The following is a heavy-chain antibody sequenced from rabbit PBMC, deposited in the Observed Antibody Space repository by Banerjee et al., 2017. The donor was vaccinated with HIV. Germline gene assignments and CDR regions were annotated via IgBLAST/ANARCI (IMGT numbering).Heavy chain of an antibody. CDR2: IYTGSSGST. CDR3: ARDLAGVIGWNFNL. D-gene: IGHD4-1*01. V-gene: IGHV1S45*01. J-gene: IGHJ4*01. CDR1: GIDFSSYW. Sequence: QEYLEESGGDLVQPEGSLTLTCKASGIDFSSYWMCWVRQAPGKGLEWIACIYTGSSGSTHYATWAKGRFTISKTPSTTVTLQMTSLTAADTATYFCARDLAGVIGWNFNLWGPGTLVTVS.